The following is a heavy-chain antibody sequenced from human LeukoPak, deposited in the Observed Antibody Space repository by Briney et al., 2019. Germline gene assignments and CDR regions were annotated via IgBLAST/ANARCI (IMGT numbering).Heavy chain of an antibody. CDR2: INQDGSAT. CDR1: GFTFSSYA. D-gene: IGHD1-7*01. V-gene: IGHV3-7*01. J-gene: IGHJ4*02. Sequence: GGSLRLSCAASGFTFSSYAMSWVRQAPGKGLEWVANINQDGSATWYVDSVRGRFTFSRDNAKNSLYLQMNSLRVEDTAVYYCARSDGIGTTDYWGQGTLVAVSS. CDR3: ARSDGIGTTDY.